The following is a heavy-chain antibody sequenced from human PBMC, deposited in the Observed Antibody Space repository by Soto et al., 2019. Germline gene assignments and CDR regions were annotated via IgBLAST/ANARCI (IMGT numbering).Heavy chain of an antibody. CDR2: IHYNGNT. J-gene: IGHJ3*02. CDR1: GDSISASS. CDR3: ARALILTGYYIHDAFDI. Sequence: SETLSLTCTVSGDSISASSWSWVRQPPGKGLEWIGNIHYNGNTKYNPSLKSRVTISVDTSKNQFSLKLSSVTAADTAVYYCARALILTGYYIHDAFDIWGQGTMVTVSS. V-gene: IGHV4-59*01. D-gene: IGHD3-9*01.